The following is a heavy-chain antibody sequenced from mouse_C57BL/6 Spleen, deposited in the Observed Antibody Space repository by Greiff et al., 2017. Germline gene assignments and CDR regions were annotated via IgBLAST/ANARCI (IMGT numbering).Heavy chain of an antibody. J-gene: IGHJ1*03. CDR3: ARGEVYYDYDGYFDV. D-gene: IGHD2-4*01. V-gene: IGHV5-16*01. Sequence: DVMLVESEGGLVQPGSSMKLSCTASGFTFSDYYMAWVRQVPEKGLEWVANINYDGSSTYYLDSLKSRFIISRDNAKNILYLQMSSLKSEDTATYYCARGEVYYDYDGYFDVWGTGTTVTVSS. CDR2: INYDGSST. CDR1: GFTFSDYY.